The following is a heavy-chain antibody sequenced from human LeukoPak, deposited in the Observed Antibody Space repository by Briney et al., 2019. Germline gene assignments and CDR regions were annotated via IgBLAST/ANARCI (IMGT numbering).Heavy chain of an antibody. CDR3: AKDLEGSEYSYGTFDY. Sequence: PGGSLRLSCAASGFIFDDYAMHWIRQAPGKGLEWVSLISGDGGSTYYADSVKGRFTISRDNSKNSLYLQMNSLRTEDTALYYSAKDLEGSEYSYGTFDYWGQGTLVTVSS. J-gene: IGHJ4*02. CDR1: GFIFDDYA. V-gene: IGHV3-43*02. D-gene: IGHD5-18*01. CDR2: ISGDGGST.